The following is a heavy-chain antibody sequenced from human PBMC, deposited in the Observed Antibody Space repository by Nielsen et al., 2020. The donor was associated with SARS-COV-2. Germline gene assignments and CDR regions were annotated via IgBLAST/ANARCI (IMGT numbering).Heavy chain of an antibody. CDR1: GGTFSSYA. Sequence: SVKVSCKASGGTFSSYAISWVQQAPGQGLEWMGGIIPIFGTANYAQKFQGRVTITADESTSTAYMELSSLRSEDTAVYYCARAPVVLGSFDIWGQGTMVTVSS. J-gene: IGHJ3*02. CDR2: IIPIFGTA. CDR3: ARAPVVLGSFDI. D-gene: IGHD4-23*01. V-gene: IGHV1-69*13.